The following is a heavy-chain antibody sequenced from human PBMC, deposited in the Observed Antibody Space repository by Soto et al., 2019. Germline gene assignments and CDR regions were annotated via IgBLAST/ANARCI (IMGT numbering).Heavy chain of an antibody. D-gene: IGHD4-17*01. CDR2: IYWDDDK. J-gene: IGHJ4*02. CDR3: AHSDYIRPLDS. CDR1: GFSLSTTGVG. Sequence: QITLKESGPPLVNPTQTLTLTCTFSGFSLSTTGVGVGWIRQPPGKALEWLALIYWDDDKRYSPSLKSGLTITKDTSKNQVVLTMTNMDPLDTATYYCAHSDYIRPLDSWGQGTLVTVSS. V-gene: IGHV2-5*02.